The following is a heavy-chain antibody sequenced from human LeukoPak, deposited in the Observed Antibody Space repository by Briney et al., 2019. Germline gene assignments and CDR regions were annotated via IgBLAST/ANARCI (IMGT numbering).Heavy chain of an antibody. J-gene: IGHJ4*02. V-gene: IGHV4-34*01. Sequence: SETPSLTCAVYGGSFSGYYWSWIRQPPGKGLEWIGEINHSGSTNYNPSLKSRVTISVDTSKNQFSLKLSSVTAADTAVYYCARGNGDLDYWGQGTLVTVSS. CDR3: ARGNGDLDY. D-gene: IGHD4-17*01. CDR1: GGSFSGYY. CDR2: INHSGST.